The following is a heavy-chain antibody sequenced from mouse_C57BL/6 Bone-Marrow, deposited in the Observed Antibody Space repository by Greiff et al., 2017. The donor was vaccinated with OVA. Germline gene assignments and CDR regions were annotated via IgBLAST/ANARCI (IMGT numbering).Heavy chain of an antibody. Sequence: QVQLQQPGAELVKPGASVKLSCKASGYTFTSYWMHWVKQRPGRGLEWIGRIDPNSGGTKYNEKFKSKATLTVDKPSSPAYMQLSSLTSEDSAVYYFARERDYSGSSSYYFDYWGQGTTLTVSS. CDR3: ARERDYSGSSSYYFDY. J-gene: IGHJ2*01. CDR1: GYTFTSYW. V-gene: IGHV1-72*01. D-gene: IGHD1-1*01. CDR2: IDPNSGGT.